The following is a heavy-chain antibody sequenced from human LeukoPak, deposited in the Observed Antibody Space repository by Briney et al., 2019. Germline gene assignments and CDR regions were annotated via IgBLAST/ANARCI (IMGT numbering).Heavy chain of an antibody. Sequence: PGRSLRLSCAGSGFTFNIYGIHWVRQAPGKGLEWVAVTSYDGNNQYYTDSVRGRFTISRDTSNNTLYLQMNSLRVDDTAVYYCARGLNRYFTTVTPLGDYWGQGTLVTVSS. CDR1: GFTFNIYG. V-gene: IGHV3-30-3*01. CDR3: ARGLNRYFTTVTPLGDY. D-gene: IGHD4-17*01. CDR2: TSYDGNNQ. J-gene: IGHJ4*02.